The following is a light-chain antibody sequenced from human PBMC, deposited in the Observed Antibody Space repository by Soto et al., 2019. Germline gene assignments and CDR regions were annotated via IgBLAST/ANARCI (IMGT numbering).Light chain of an antibody. Sequence: QTVVTQPPSASGTPGQRVTISCSGSSSNIGSNTVNWYQQLPGTAPKLLIYSNNQRPSGVPDRFSGSKSGTSASLAISGRQSEDEADYYCATWDASLNGWVFGGGTKLTVL. V-gene: IGLV1-44*01. CDR2: SNN. J-gene: IGLJ3*02. CDR3: ATWDASLNGWV. CDR1: SSNIGSNT.